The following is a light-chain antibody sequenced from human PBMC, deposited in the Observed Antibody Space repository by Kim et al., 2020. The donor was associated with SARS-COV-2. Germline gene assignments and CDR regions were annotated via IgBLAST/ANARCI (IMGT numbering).Light chain of an antibody. J-gene: IGLJ3*02. CDR3: KSYTASSTWV. V-gene: IGLV2-14*04. Sequence: GLSLTISCTGTSSDVGGYSYVSWYQQHPGQAPKLMIYDVNKRPSGVSRRLSGSKSGNTASLTISWLQAEDEADYYCKSYTASSTWVFGGGTQLTVL. CDR1: SSDVGGYSY. CDR2: DVN.